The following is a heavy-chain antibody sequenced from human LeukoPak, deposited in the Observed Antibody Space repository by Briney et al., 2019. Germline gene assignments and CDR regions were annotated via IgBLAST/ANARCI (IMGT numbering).Heavy chain of an antibody. D-gene: IGHD6-6*01. J-gene: IGHJ4*02. CDR1: GFTFSNFG. Sequence: GRSLRLSCAASGFTFSNFGVHWVRHAPGKGLEWVAVISYDGSSKYYADSVKGRFTISRDNAKNTLYLQMNSLRAEDTAVYYCVRDPSSLGFWGQGTLVTVSS. CDR3: VRDPSSLGF. CDR2: ISYDGSSK. V-gene: IGHV3-30*03.